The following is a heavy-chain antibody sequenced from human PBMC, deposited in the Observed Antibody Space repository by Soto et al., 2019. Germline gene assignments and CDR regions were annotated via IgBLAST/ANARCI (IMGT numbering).Heavy chain of an antibody. V-gene: IGHV1-58*01. CDR2: IVVGSGNT. J-gene: IGHJ4*02. CDR1: GFTFTSSA. Sequence: GASVKVSCKASGFTFTSSAVQWVRQARGQRLEWIGWIVVGSGNTNYAQKFQERVTITRGMSTSTAYMELSSLRSEDTAVYYCAADGLHYDFWSHFDYWGQGTLVTVSS. D-gene: IGHD3-3*01. CDR3: AADGLHYDFWSHFDY.